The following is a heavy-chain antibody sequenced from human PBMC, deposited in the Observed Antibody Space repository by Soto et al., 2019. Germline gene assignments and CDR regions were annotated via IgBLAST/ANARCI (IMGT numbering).Heavy chain of an antibody. CDR2: IYSNGDT. Sequence: EVQLVESGGGLVQPGGALRLPCAASEFTVGNNYMSWVRQAPGKGLEGVLLIYSNGDTRYADSGRGRFTISRDSSKNILYLQMNSLRADDTAIYYCMNRPRAWGRGTLVTVSS. J-gene: IGHJ4*02. V-gene: IGHV3-66*01. CDR3: MNRPRA. D-gene: IGHD6-6*01. CDR1: EFTVGNNY.